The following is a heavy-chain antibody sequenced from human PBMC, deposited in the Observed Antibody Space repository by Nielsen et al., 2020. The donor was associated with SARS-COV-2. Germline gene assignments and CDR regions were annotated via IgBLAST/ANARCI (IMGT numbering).Heavy chain of an antibody. J-gene: IGHJ6*03. Sequence: SETLSLTCTVSGDSISSSSNYWGWIRQPPGKGLECIGSIDFSGSTYYNPSLKSRVTISVDTSKNQFSLKLSSVTAADTAVYYCARVGVMVVAATPYYYYYMDVWGKGTTVTVSS. V-gene: IGHV4-39*01. D-gene: IGHD2-15*01. CDR2: IDFSGST. CDR1: GDSISSSSNY. CDR3: ARVGVMVVAATPYYYYYMDV.